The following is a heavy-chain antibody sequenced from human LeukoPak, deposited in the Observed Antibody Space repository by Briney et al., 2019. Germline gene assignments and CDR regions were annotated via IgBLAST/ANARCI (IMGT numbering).Heavy chain of an antibody. CDR3: ARDGGSYSLDY. CDR2: IYASGST. V-gene: IGHV4-61*02. CDR1: GVSISGSTYY. D-gene: IGHD1-26*01. J-gene: IGHJ4*02. Sequence: SQTLSLTCTVSGVSISGSTYYWGWIRQPAGKGLEWIGRIYASGSTSYNPSLKSRATISVDTSKNQFSLKLSSVTAADTAIYYCARDGGSYSLDYWGRGTLVTVSS.